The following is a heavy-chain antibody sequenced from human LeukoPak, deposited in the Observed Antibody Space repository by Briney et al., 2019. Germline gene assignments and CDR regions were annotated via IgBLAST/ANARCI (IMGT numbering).Heavy chain of an antibody. Sequence: GESLKISCKGSGYSFTSYWIGWVRQMPGKGLEWIGIIYPGDSDTRYSPSFQGQVTISADKSISTAYLQWSSLKASDTAMYYCARRMHRDFWSGYYNFDYWGQGTLVTVSS. V-gene: IGHV5-51*01. CDR1: GYSFTSYW. D-gene: IGHD3-3*01. CDR2: IYPGDSDT. CDR3: ARRMHRDFWSGYYNFDY. J-gene: IGHJ4*02.